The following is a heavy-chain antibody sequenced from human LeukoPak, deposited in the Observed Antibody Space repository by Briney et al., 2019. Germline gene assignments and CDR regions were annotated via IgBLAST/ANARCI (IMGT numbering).Heavy chain of an antibody. CDR3: ARDPLGYCSSTSCYTAPYYMDV. Sequence: PGGSLRLSCAASGFTFSDYYMSWIRQAPGKGLEWVSYISSSGRTIYYADSVKGRFTISRDNAKTSLYLQMNSLRAEDTAVYYCARDPLGYCSSTSCYTAPYYMDVWGKGTTVTVSS. V-gene: IGHV3-11*04. CDR2: ISSSGRTI. D-gene: IGHD2-2*02. J-gene: IGHJ6*03. CDR1: GFTFSDYY.